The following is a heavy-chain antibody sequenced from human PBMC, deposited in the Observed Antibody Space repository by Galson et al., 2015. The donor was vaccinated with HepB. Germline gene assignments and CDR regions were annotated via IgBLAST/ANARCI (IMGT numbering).Heavy chain of an antibody. CDR2: IYPGDSDT. J-gene: IGHJ3*02. V-gene: IGHV5-51*03. CDR1: GYSFTSYW. Sequence: QSGAEVKKPGESLKISCKGSGYSFTSYWIGWVRQMPGKGLEWMGIIYPGDSDTRYSPSFQGQVTISADKSISTAYLQWSSLKASDTAMCYCARLPYCGGDCYSGAFDIWGQRALVPVAS. CDR3: ARLPYCGGDCYSGAFDI. D-gene: IGHD2-21*01.